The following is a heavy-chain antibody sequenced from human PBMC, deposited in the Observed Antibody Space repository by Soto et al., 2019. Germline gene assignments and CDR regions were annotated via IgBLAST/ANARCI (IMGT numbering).Heavy chain of an antibody. V-gene: IGHV1-46*03. CDR2: INPSGGST. Sequence: ASVKVSCKASGYTFTSYYMHWVRQAPGQGLEWMGIINPSGGSTSYAQKFQGRVTMTRDTSTSTVYMELSSLRSEDTAVYYCARGVATFQSNYYYYMDVWGKGTTVTVSS. D-gene: IGHD5-12*01. CDR1: GYTFTSYY. J-gene: IGHJ6*03. CDR3: ARGVATFQSNYYYYMDV.